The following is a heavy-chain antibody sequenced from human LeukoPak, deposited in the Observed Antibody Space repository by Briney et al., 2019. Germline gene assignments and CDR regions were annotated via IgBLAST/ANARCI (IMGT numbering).Heavy chain of an antibody. V-gene: IGHV3-23*01. Sequence: GGSLRLSCAASGFTFSSYAMSWVRQAPGKGLEWVSAISGSGGSTYYADSVKGRFTISRDNSKNTLYLQMNSLRAEDTAVYYCAKGAVGQRLVINWFDPWGQGTLVTVSS. J-gene: IGHJ5*02. D-gene: IGHD6-13*01. CDR3: AKGAVGQRLVINWFDP. CDR1: GFTFSSYA. CDR2: ISGSGGST.